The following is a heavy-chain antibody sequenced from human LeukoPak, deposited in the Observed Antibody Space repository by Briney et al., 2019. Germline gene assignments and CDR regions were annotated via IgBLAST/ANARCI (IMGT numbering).Heavy chain of an antibody. Sequence: RSETLSLTCTVSGGSISSGSYYWSWIRQPAGKGLEWIGRIYTRGSTNYNPSLKSQVTISVDTSKNQFSLKLSSVTAADTAVYYCARGGRDSYGYYYYMDVWGKGTTVTVSS. CDR1: GGSISSGSYY. D-gene: IGHD5-18*01. J-gene: IGHJ6*03. V-gene: IGHV4-61*02. CDR2: IYTRGST. CDR3: ARGGRDSYGYYYYMDV.